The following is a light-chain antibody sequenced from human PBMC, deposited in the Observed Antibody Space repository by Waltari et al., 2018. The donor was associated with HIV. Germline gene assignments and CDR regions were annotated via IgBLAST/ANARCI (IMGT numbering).Light chain of an antibody. J-gene: IGLJ3*02. CDR2: EGT. V-gene: IGLV2-23*01. CDR3: CSYAGNNTLV. CDR1: SSDVGSYKF. Sequence: QSALTQPASVSGSPGQSITISCTGTSSDVGSYKFVSWYQQHPGKAPKCMIYEGTKRPSGVSNRFSGSKSGNTASLTISGLQAEDEADYHCCSYAGNNTLVFGGGTKLTVI.